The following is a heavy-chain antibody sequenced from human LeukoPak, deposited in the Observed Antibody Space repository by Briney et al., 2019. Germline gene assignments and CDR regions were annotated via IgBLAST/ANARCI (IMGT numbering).Heavy chain of an antibody. CDR1: GFTFSSYS. V-gene: IGHV3-21*01. CDR3: ARVHLAVAGTGFDY. CDR2: ISSSSSYI. J-gene: IGHJ4*02. D-gene: IGHD6-19*01. Sequence: KPGGSLRLSCAASGFTFSSYSMNWVRQAPGKGLEWVSSISSSSSYIYYADSVKGRFTISRDNAKNSLYPQMNSLRAEDTAVYYCARVHLAVAGTGFDYWGQGTLVTVSS.